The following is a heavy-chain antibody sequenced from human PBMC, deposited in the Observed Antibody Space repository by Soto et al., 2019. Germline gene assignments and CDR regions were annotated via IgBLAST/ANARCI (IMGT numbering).Heavy chain of an antibody. CDR3: AKGDNGSGSYHSWFHP. CDR1: GFTFSSYA. J-gene: IGHJ5*02. CDR2: ISGSGGNT. Sequence: EVQLLESGGGLVQPEGSLRLSCAASGFTFSSYAMSWVRQAPGKGLEWVSGISGSGGNTYYADSVKGRFTISRDNSESTLYLQMNSLRAEDTAVYYCAKGDNGSGSYHSWFHPWGQGTLVTVSS. V-gene: IGHV3-23*01. D-gene: IGHD3-10*01.